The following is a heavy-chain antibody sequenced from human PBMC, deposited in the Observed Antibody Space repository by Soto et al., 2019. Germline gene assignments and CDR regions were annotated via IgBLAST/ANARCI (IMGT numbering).Heavy chain of an antibody. J-gene: IGHJ4*02. CDR3: AKEGGGFLEWLAAPLDY. CDR2: ISYDGSNK. V-gene: IGHV3-30*18. Sequence: GGSLRLSCAASGFTFSSYGMHWVRQAPGKGLEWVAVISYDGSNKYYADSVKGRFTISRDNSKNTLYLQMNSLRAEDTAVYYCAKEGGGFLEWLAAPLDYWGQGTLVTVSS. CDR1: GFTFSSYG. D-gene: IGHD3-3*01.